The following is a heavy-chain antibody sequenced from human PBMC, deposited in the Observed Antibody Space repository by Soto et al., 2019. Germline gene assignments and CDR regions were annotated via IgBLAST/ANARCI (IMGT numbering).Heavy chain of an antibody. D-gene: IGHD6-6*01. V-gene: IGHV4-39*07. CDR3: ARTSRFDY. J-gene: IGHJ4*02. CDR2: INHSGST. Sequence: TLSLTCTVSGGSISSTSYYWSWIRQPPGKGLEWIGEINHSGSTNYNPSLKSRVTISVDTSKSQFSLKLSSVTAADTAVYYCARTSRFDYWGQGTLVTVSS. CDR1: GGSISSTSYY.